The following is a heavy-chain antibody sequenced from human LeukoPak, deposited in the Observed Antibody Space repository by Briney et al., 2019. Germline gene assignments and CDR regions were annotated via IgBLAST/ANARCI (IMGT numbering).Heavy chain of an antibody. J-gene: IGHJ5*02. D-gene: IGHD2-21*01. V-gene: IGHV4-59*01. CDR3: ARYMWWFDP. CDR1: GGSIRSYY. CDR2: IYYSGST. Sequence: PSETLSLTCTVSGGSIRSYYWSWIRQPPGKGLEWIGYIYYSGSTNYNPSLKSRVTISVDTSKNQFSLKLSSVTAADTAVYYCARYMWWFDPWGQGTLVTVSS.